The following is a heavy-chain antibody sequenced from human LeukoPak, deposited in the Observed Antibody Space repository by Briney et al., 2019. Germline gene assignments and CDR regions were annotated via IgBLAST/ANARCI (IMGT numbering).Heavy chain of an antibody. J-gene: IGHJ3*02. CDR2: ISYDGSNK. V-gene: IGHV3-30-3*01. CDR3: ARGDGAAAGTPDAFDI. CDR1: GFTFSSYA. Sequence: PGGSLRLSCAASGFTFSSYAMSWVRQAPGKGLEWVAVISYDGSNKYYADSVKGRFTISRDNSKNTLYLQMNSLRAEDTAVYYCARGDGAAAGTPDAFDIWGQGTMVTVSS. D-gene: IGHD6-13*01.